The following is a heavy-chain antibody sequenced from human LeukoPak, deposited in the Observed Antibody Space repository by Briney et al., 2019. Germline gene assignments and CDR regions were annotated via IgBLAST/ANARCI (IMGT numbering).Heavy chain of an antibody. Sequence: SETLSLTCTVSGGSISPYHWGWIRQPPGKGLEWAGYIYYSGSTNYNPSLNSRVTISVDTSKNQFSLRLSSVTAADTAIYYCARAVSGRFDYWGQGTLVTVSS. CDR1: GGSISPYH. CDR3: ARAVSGRFDY. V-gene: IGHV4-59*08. CDR2: IYYSGST. J-gene: IGHJ4*02. D-gene: IGHD6-19*01.